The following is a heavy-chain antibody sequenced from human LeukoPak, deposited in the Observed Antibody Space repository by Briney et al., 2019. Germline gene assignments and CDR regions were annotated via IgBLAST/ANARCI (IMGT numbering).Heavy chain of an antibody. J-gene: IGHJ4*02. CDR2: INPNSGGT. CDR3: ARALYNWNYVGY. D-gene: IGHD1-7*01. CDR1: GYTFTGYY. V-gene: IGHV1-2*02. Sequence: ASVKVSCKASGYTFTGYYMHWVRQAPGQGLEWMGWINPNSGGTNYAQKFQGRVTMTRDTSISTAYMELSRLRSDDTAVYYCARALYNWNYVGYWGQGTLVTVSS.